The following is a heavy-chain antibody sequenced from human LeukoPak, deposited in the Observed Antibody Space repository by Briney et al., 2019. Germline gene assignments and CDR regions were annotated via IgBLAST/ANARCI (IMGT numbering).Heavy chain of an antibody. Sequence: GGSLRLSCAASGFTFSSYSMNWVRQAPGKGLEWVSSISSSSSYIYYADSVKGRFTISRDNAKNSLYLQMNSLRAEDTAVYYCAKDSRDYVWGSYRYIPDFDYWGQGTLVTVSS. J-gene: IGHJ4*02. CDR2: ISSSSSYI. V-gene: IGHV3-21*04. CDR3: AKDSRDYVWGSYRYIPDFDY. CDR1: GFTFSSYS. D-gene: IGHD3-16*02.